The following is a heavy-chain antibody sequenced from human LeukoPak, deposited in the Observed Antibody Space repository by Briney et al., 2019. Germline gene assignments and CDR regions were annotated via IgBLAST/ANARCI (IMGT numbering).Heavy chain of an antibody. Sequence: GGSLRLSCVASGFTFGKYWMSWVRQAPGKGLEWVANIKLDGSEKNYVDSVEGRFTISRDNTKNSLYLQMNSLRAEDTAVYYCARDQLEGLDYWGQGTLVTVSS. CDR3: ARDQLEGLDY. V-gene: IGHV3-7*01. CDR2: IKLDGSEK. J-gene: IGHJ4*02. CDR1: GFTFGKYW. D-gene: IGHD1-1*01.